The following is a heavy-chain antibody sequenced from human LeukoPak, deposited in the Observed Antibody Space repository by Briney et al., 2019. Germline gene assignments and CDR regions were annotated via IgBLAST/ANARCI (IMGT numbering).Heavy chain of an antibody. CDR3: ARGGYYYDSSGYYYGFFAY. J-gene: IGHJ4*02. V-gene: IGHV4-59*01. D-gene: IGHD3-22*01. Sequence: PSETLSLICTVSGGSIISYYWSWIRQPPGKGLEWIGYIYYSGSTNYNPSLKSRVTISVDTSKNQFSLKLSSVTAADTAVYYCARGGYYYDSSGYYYGFFAYWGQGTLVTVSS. CDR1: GGSIISYY. CDR2: IYYSGST.